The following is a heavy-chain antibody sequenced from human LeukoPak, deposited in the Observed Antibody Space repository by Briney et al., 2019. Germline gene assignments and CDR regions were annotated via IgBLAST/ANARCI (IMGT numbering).Heavy chain of an antibody. CDR1: GFIFDGYG. CDR2: INWDGYST. V-gene: IGHV3-20*04. CDR3: VRDLRTDYAFDS. D-gene: IGHD4/OR15-4a*01. J-gene: IGHJ4*02. Sequence: PGGSLRLSCAASGFIFDGYGMTWVRQAPGKGLEWVSGINWDGYSTGYADSVRGRFTISRDNAKSTLYLQMNSLRPEDTALYYCVRDLRTDYAFDSWGQGTLVTVSS.